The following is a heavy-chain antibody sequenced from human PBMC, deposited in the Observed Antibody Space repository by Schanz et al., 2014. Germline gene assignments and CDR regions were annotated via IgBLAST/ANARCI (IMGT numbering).Heavy chain of an antibody. J-gene: IGHJ5*01. Sequence: QLQLQESGPGLVKPSETLSLTCTVSGGSISSYYWSWIRQPPGKGLEWIGYIYYSGDTNYNPSLKSRVTISVDTSKNQFSLNLISVPAADTAFYYCAKWEDIVPEPEPMRGWFDSWGQGILVTVSS. CDR3: AKWEDIVPEPEPMRGWFDS. D-gene: IGHD2-8*01. V-gene: IGHV4-59*01. CDR1: GGSISSYY. CDR2: IYYSGDT.